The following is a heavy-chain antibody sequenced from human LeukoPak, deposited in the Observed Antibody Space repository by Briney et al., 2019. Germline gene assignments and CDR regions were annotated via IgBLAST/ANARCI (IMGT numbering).Heavy chain of an antibody. J-gene: IGHJ4*02. CDR1: GFTLSNAW. D-gene: IGHD3-22*01. Sequence: GGSLRLSCAASGFTLSNAWMSWVRQAPGKGLEWVGRIKSTTDGATTDYAAPVKGRFTISRDDSKNTLYLQMNSLRAEDTAVYYCAKALAPDYYDSSGSSDYWGQGTLVTVSS. CDR3: AKALAPDYYDSSGSSDY. CDR2: IKSTTDGATT. V-gene: IGHV3-15*01.